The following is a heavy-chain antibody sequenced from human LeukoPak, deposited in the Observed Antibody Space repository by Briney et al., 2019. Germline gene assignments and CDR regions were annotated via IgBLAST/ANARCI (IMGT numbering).Heavy chain of an antibody. Sequence: PSETLSLTCAVYGGSFSGYYWSWIRQPPGKGLEWIGEINHSGSTNYNPSLKSRVTISVDTSKNQFSLKLSSVTAADTAVYYCAINRFYGILSNYNYYVMDVWGQVTTVTVSS. D-gene: IGHD4-17*01. V-gene: IGHV4-34*01. CDR1: GGSFSGYY. CDR2: INHSGST. J-gene: IGHJ6*02. CDR3: AINRFYGILSNYNYYVMDV.